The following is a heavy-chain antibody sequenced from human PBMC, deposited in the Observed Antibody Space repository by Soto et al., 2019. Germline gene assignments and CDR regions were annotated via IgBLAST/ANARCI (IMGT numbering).Heavy chain of an antibody. CDR1: GFTFSGSG. Sequence: GGSLRLSCAASGFTFSGSGMHWVRQAPFKGLEWVAVISYDGSNKYYADSVKGRFTISRDNSKNTLYLQMNSLRAEDTAVYYCANGGSSGYFGHYYGMDVWGQGTTVTVSS. CDR2: ISYDGSNK. V-gene: IGHV3-30*18. D-gene: IGHD3-22*01. J-gene: IGHJ6*02. CDR3: ANGGSSGYFGHYYGMDV.